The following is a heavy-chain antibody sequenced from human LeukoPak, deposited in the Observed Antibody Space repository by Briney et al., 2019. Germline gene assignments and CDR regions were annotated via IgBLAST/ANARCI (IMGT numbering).Heavy chain of an antibody. Sequence: PGGSLRLSCAASGISFSFYSMNWVRQAPGKGLEWVSSISSGGSSIYYADSVKGRFTISRDNAKNSLYLQMNSLRAEDTAVYYCARGIAAAGTAYYMDVWGKGTKVTVSS. CDR1: GISFSFYS. CDR2: ISSGGSSI. J-gene: IGHJ6*03. D-gene: IGHD6-13*01. CDR3: ARGIAAAGTAYYMDV. V-gene: IGHV3-21*01.